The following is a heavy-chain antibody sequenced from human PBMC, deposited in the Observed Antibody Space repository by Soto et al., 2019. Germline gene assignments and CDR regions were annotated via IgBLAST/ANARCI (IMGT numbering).Heavy chain of an antibody. Sequence: GGSLRLSCAASGFTFSSYSMNWVRQAPGKGLEWVSSISSSSSYIYYADSVKGRFTISRDNAKNSLYLQMNSLRAEDTAVYYCARSGYDILTGYPRYYYYMDVWGKGTTVTVSS. CDR2: ISSSSSYI. D-gene: IGHD3-9*01. CDR3: ARSGYDILTGYPRYYYYMDV. CDR1: GFTFSSYS. J-gene: IGHJ6*03. V-gene: IGHV3-21*01.